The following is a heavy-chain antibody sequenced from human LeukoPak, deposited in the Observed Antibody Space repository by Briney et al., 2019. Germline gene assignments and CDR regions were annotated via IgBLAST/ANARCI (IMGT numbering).Heavy chain of an antibody. Sequence: GGSLRLSCAASGFTFSSYALSWVRQAPGKGLEWVSIISGSGGTTFYADSVRGRFTISRDISKSTVYLQMNSLRAEDTAVYYCAKDLAFGGNSPFDYWGQGTLVTVSS. J-gene: IGHJ4*02. CDR2: ISGSGGTT. V-gene: IGHV3-23*01. D-gene: IGHD4-23*01. CDR3: AKDLAFGGNSPFDY. CDR1: GFTFSSYA.